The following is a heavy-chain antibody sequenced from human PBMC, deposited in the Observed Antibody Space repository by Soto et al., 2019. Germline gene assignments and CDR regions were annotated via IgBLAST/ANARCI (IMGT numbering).Heavy chain of an antibody. CDR3: ARGTYSSGTSF. J-gene: IGHJ1*01. CDR2: INSLSTSI. V-gene: IGHV3-48*01. D-gene: IGHD3-10*01. Sequence: MRRSGAGCGGTVSSYNMNWVRQAPGKGPEWISFINSLSTSIYYADSVKGRFTISRDNVKNSLYLQMDSRIAENTAMYYCARGTYSSGTSFWGQGTPVPVSS. CDR1: GGTVSSYN.